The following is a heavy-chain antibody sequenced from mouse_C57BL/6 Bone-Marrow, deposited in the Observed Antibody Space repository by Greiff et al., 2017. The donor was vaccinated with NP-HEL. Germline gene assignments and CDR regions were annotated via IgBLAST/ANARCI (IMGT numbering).Heavy chain of an antibody. Sequence: LVESGGGLVQPGGSLKLSCAASGFTFSDYYMYWVRQTPEKRLEWVAYISNGGGSTYYPDTVKGRFTISRDNAKNTLYLQMSRLKSEDTAMYYCARLIYYDYTYAMDYWGQGTSVTVSS. CDR3: ARLIYYDYTYAMDY. J-gene: IGHJ4*01. D-gene: IGHD2-4*01. CDR1: GFTFSDYY. V-gene: IGHV5-12*01. CDR2: ISNGGGST.